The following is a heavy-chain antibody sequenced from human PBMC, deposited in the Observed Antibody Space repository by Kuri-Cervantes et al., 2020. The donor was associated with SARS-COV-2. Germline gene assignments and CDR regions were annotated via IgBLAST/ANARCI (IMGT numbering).Heavy chain of an antibody. CDR1: GFTFSSYG. V-gene: IGHV3-30*02. CDR3: AKDVLGIRYFDY. J-gene: IGHJ4*02. CDR2: IRYDGSNK. D-gene: IGHD7-27*01. Sequence: GESLKISCAASGFTFSSYGMHWVRQAPGKGLEWVAFIRYDGSNKYYADSVKGRFTISRDNSKNTLYLQMNGLRAEDTAVYYCAKDVLGIRYFDYWGQGTLVTVSS.